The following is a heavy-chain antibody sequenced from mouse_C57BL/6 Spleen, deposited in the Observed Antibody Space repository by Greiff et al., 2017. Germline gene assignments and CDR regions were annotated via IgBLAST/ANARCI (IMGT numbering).Heavy chain of an antibody. J-gene: IGHJ4*01. D-gene: IGHD3-2*02. Sequence: EVQRVESGGGLVQPGGSLKLSCAASGFTFSDYYMYWVRQTPEKRLEWVAYISNGGGSTYYPDTVKGRFTISRDNAKNTLYLQMSRLKSEDTAMYYCARQGSSGYLYAMDYWGQGTSVTVSS. CDR3: ARQGSSGYLYAMDY. CDR1: GFTFSDYY. CDR2: ISNGGGST. V-gene: IGHV5-12*01.